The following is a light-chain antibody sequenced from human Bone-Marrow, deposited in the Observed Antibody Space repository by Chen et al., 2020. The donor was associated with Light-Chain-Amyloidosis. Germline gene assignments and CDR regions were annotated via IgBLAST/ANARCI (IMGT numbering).Light chain of an antibody. CDR1: SSDVGDYNY. J-gene: IGLJ3*02. CDR3: SSYTDTSTVV. V-gene: IGLV2-14*03. CDR2: DVT. Sequence: QSALPQPASVSGSPGQSITLSCTGTSSDVGDYNYVSWYQQHPGKAPRLIIYDVTYRPSGVSTRFSGSKSANTASLTSSGLQAEDEADDYCSSYTDTSTVVFGGGTKLTVL.